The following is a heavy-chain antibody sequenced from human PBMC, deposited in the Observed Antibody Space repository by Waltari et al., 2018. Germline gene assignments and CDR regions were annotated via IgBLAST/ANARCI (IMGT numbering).Heavy chain of an antibody. D-gene: IGHD3-10*01. CDR1: GGSISSSSYY. CDR2: IYYSGST. J-gene: IGHJ4*02. Sequence: QLQLQESGPGLVKPSETLSLTCTVSGGSISSSSYYWGWIRQPPGKGLEWIGSIYYSGSTYYNPSLKGRVTISVDTSKNQFSLKLSSVTAADTAVYYCAKRTGFPYYFDYWGQGTLVTVSS. V-gene: IGHV4-39*07. CDR3: AKRTGFPYYFDY.